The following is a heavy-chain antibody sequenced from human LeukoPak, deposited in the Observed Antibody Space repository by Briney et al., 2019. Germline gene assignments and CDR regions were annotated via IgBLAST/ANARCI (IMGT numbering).Heavy chain of an antibody. CDR3: ARHVTHYDSSGYYYDY. Sequence: GESLKISCKGSGYSFTGYWIGWVRQMPGKGLEWMGIIYPGDSDTRYSPSFQGQVTISADKSISTAYLQWSSLKASDTAMYYCARHVTHYDSSGYYYDYWGQGTLVTVSS. CDR1: GYSFTGYW. D-gene: IGHD3-22*01. J-gene: IGHJ4*02. V-gene: IGHV5-51*01. CDR2: IYPGDSDT.